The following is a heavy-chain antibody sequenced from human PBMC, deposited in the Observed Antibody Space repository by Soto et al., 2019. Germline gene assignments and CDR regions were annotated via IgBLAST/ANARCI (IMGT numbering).Heavy chain of an antibody. J-gene: IGHJ4*02. CDR1: GGSFSGYY. D-gene: IGHD3-22*01. V-gene: IGHV4-34*01. Sequence: QVQLQQWGAGLLKPSETLSLTCAVYGGSFSGYYWSWIRQPPGKGLEWIGEINHSGSTNYNPSLKSRVTISVNTSKNQFSLKLCSVTAADTAVYYCARDQYSYDSSGYYCGMVGGQGTLVTVSS. CDR2: INHSGST. CDR3: ARDQYSYDSSGYYCGMV.